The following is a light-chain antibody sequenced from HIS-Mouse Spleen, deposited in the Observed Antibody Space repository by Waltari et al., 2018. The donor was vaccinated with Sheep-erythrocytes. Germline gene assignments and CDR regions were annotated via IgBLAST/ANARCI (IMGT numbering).Light chain of an antibody. CDR1: SSDVGVYNY. Sequence: QSALTQPRSVSGSPGQSVTISCTGTSSDVGVYNYVSWYQQHQAKAPKLMIYDVSKRPSGVPDRFSGSKSGNTASLTISGLQAEDEADYYCCSYAGSYNHVFATGTKVTVL. CDR3: CSYAGSYNHV. J-gene: IGLJ1*01. V-gene: IGLV2-11*01. CDR2: DVS.